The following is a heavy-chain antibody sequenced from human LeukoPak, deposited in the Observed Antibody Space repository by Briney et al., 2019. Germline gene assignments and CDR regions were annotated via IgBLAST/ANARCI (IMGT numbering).Heavy chain of an antibody. CDR1: GGSISSYY. CDR2: IYYSGST. Sequence: SETLSLTCTVSGGSISSYYWSWIRQPPGKGLEWIGYIYYSGSTNYNPSLKSRVTISVDTSKNQFSLKLSCVTAADTAVYYGARDSSHWYFDLWGRGTLVTVSS. CDR3: ARDSSHWYFDL. J-gene: IGHJ2*01. V-gene: IGHV4-59*12. D-gene: IGHD6-6*01.